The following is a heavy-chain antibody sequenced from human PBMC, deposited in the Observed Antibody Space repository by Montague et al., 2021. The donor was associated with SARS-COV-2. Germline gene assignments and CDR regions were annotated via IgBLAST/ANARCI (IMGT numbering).Heavy chain of an antibody. Sequence: PALVKPTQTLTLTCTFSGFSLSTVGVGVGWIRQPPGKALEWLALIHWDDDDFYSPSLKSRLTITKDTSKKQVVLIMTNMDPVDTATYHCAHSQTKYSGSYFGAFDIWGQGTMVTVSS. CDR2: IHWDDDD. CDR3: AHSQTKYSGSYFGAFDI. J-gene: IGHJ3*02. CDR1: GFSLSTVGVG. D-gene: IGHD1-26*01. V-gene: IGHV2-5*02.